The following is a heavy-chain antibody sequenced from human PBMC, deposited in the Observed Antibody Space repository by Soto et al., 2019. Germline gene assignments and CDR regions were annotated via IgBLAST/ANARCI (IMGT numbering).Heavy chain of an antibody. CDR2: IYWDDDK. J-gene: IGHJ4*02. Sequence: QITLKESGPPLVKPTQTLTLTCTVSGFSLSTRGVGVAWIRQPPGKALKWLALIYWDDDKRYSPSLEGRLTITKDTSKNQVVLRMTNIDPVDTATYFCAHMRDDYGHFFDYWGQGTLVTVSS. D-gene: IGHD4-17*01. CDR1: GFSLSTRGVG. CDR3: AHMRDDYGHFFDY. V-gene: IGHV2-5*02.